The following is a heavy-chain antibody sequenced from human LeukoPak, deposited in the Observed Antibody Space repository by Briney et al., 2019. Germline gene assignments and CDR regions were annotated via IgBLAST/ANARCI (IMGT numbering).Heavy chain of an antibody. J-gene: IGHJ4*02. D-gene: IGHD6-19*01. CDR2: IYTDGST. CDR1: GGSINNYH. CDR3: ARRDISSGWSFDY. V-gene: IGHV4-4*07. Sequence: PSETLSLTCTVSGGSINNYHWSWIRQPAGKGLEWIGQIYTDGSTNYNPRLKSRVTMSIDTTEDRVSLTIRSVTAADTAFYYCARRDISSGWSFDYWGQGTLVTVSS.